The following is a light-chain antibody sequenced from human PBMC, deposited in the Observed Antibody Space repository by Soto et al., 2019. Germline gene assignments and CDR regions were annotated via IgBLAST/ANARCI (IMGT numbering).Light chain of an antibody. Sequence: AIQVTQAPSSLSASVGDSVTITCRTSQGISSALGWYQQKPGKVPKLLIYAASTLRSGVPSRFSRSGSGRDFLLTISSLQPEDFATYYCLLDYSYFWAFGQGPKVEVK. CDR2: AAS. CDR3: LLDYSYFWA. CDR1: QGISSA. V-gene: IGKV1-6*01. J-gene: IGKJ1*01.